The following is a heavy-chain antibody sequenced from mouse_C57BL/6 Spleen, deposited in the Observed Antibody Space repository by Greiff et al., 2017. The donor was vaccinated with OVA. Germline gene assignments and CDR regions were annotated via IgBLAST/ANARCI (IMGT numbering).Heavy chain of an antibody. J-gene: IGHJ2*01. CDR3: ARRWADY. D-gene: IGHD1-1*02. Sequence: QVHVKQSGPELVKPGASVKISCKASGYSFTSYYIHWVKQRPGQGLEWIGWIYPGSGNTKYNEKFKGKATLTADTSSSTAYMQLSSLTSEDSAVYYCARRWADYWGQGTTLTVSS. V-gene: IGHV1-66*01. CDR1: GYSFTSYY. CDR2: IYPGSGNT.